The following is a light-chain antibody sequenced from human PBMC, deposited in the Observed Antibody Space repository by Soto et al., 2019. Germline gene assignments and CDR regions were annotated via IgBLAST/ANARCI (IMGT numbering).Light chain of an antibody. CDR2: DVS. Sequence: ALTQPASVSGSPGQSITISCTGTNSDVGGYNYVSWYQQHPGKAPKLMIYDVSNRPSGVSNRFSGSKSGNTASLTISGLQAEDEADYYCSSYTYVFGTGTKVTVL. CDR1: NSDVGGYNY. V-gene: IGLV2-14*01. J-gene: IGLJ1*01. CDR3: SSYTYV.